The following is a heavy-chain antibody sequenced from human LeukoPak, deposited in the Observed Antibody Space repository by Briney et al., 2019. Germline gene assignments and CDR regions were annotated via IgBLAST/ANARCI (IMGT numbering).Heavy chain of an antibody. CDR1: GFTFSSYS. Sequence: GGSLRLSCAASGFTFSSYSMNWVRQAPGKGLEWVSSISSSSSYIYYADSVKGRFTISRDNAKNSLYLQMNSLRAEDTAVYYCARDRSGATIYDDYWGQGTLVTVSP. CDR3: ARDRSGATIYDDY. CDR2: ISSSSSYI. D-gene: IGHD1-26*01. J-gene: IGHJ4*02. V-gene: IGHV3-21*01.